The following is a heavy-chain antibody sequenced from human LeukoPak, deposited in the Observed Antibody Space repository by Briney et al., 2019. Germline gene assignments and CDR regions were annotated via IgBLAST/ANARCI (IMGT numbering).Heavy chain of an antibody. D-gene: IGHD1-26*01. V-gene: IGHV3-20*04. CDR3: ARGEWDLRD. CDR1: GFMFADHG. CDR2: INWNGGST. Sequence: GGSLRLSCAASGFMFADHGMTWVRQVPGKGLEWVSGINWNGGSTGYVDFVKGRFTISRDDAKNVLFLQMNNLRAEDTAFYYCARGEWDLRDWGQGTLVIVSS. J-gene: IGHJ4*02.